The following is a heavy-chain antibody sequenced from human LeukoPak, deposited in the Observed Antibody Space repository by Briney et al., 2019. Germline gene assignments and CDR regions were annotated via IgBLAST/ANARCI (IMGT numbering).Heavy chain of an antibody. Sequence: PGGSLRPSCAASGFTFSSYSMNWVRQAPGKGLEWVSGSSDNGGATYHADFVKGRFTISRDNSKNTLYLQMNSLRAEDTAVYYCAKSLPAAGAYYGMDVWGQGTTVTVSS. D-gene: IGHD2-2*01. V-gene: IGHV3-23*01. J-gene: IGHJ6*02. CDR1: GFTFSSYS. CDR2: SSDNGGAT. CDR3: AKSLPAAGAYYGMDV.